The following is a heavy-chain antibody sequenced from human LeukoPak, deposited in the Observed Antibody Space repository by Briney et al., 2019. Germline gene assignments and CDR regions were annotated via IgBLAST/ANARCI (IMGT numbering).Heavy chain of an antibody. J-gene: IGHJ4*02. D-gene: IGHD6-13*01. V-gene: IGHV3-23*01. CDR3: AKDVRTQQLVWRLPNSNYFDY. CDR1: GFTFSSYA. CDR2: ISGSGGST. Sequence: PGGSLRLSCAASGFTFSSYAMSWVRQAPGKGLEWVSAISGSGGSTYYADSVKGRFTISRDNSKNTLYLQMNSLRAEDTAVYYCAKDVRTQQLVWRLPNSNYFDYWGQGTLVTVSS.